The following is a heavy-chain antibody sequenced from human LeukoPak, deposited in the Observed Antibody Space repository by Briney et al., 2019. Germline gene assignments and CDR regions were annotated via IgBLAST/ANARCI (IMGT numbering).Heavy chain of an antibody. V-gene: IGHV1-2*02. Sequence: ASVKVSCKASGYTFTGYYMHWVRQAPGQGLEWMGWINPNSGGTNYAQKFQGRVTMTRDTSINTAYMELSRLRSDDTAVYYCARGPNYYGSGRSWFDPWGQGTLVTVSS. CDR3: ARGPNYYGSGRSWFDP. CDR1: GYTFTGYY. J-gene: IGHJ5*02. CDR2: INPNSGGT. D-gene: IGHD3-10*01.